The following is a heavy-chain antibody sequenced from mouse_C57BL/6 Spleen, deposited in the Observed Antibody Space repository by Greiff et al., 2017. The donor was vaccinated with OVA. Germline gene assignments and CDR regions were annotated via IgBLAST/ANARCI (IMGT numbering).Heavy chain of an antibody. CDR1: GYTFTDYN. V-gene: IGHV1-22*01. CDR3: ARTTVVPYAMDY. CDR2: INPNNGGT. J-gene: IGHJ4*01. Sequence: VQLKQSGPELVKPGASVKMSCKASGYTFTDYNMHWVKQSHGKSLEWIGYINPNNGGTSYNQKFKGKATLTVNKSSSTAYMELRSLTSEDSAVYYCARTTVVPYAMDYWGQGTSVTVSS. D-gene: IGHD1-1*01.